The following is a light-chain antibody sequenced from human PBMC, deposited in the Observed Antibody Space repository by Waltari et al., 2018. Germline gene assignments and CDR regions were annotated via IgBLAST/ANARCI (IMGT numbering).Light chain of an antibody. CDR1: QSIFDSSNNKSY. CDR3: HQYYGAPLS. Sequence: DIMMTQSPDSLAVSLGERATINCKSSQSIFDSSNNKSYLAWYQQKPGQAPRVLIYWASTRESGVPDRFSGSGSGTDFTLTINSLQAEDVAVYYCHQYYGAPLSFGGGTKVEIK. J-gene: IGKJ4*02. CDR2: WAS. V-gene: IGKV4-1*01.